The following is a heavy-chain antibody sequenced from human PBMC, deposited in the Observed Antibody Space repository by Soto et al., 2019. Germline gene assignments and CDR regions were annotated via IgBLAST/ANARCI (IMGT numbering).Heavy chain of an antibody. CDR3: ARQGWSSGWYHLSDAFDI. J-gene: IGHJ3*02. CDR2: IYYSGST. Sequence: PSETLSLTCTVSGGSISSYYWSWIRQPPGKGLEWIGYIYYSGSTNYNPSLKSRVTISVDTSKNQFSLKLSSVTAADTAVYYCARQGWSSGWYHLSDAFDIWGQGTMVTVSS. CDR1: GGSISSYY. V-gene: IGHV4-59*08. D-gene: IGHD6-19*01.